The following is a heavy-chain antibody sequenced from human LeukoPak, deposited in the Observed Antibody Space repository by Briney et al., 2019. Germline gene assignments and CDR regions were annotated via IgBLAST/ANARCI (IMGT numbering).Heavy chain of an antibody. D-gene: IGHD3-22*01. Sequence: GGSLRVSCAASGFIFSKAWMSWVRQVPGKGLEWVGRIKSKADGGTTDYAAPVKGRFTISRDDSKNTVFLEMNSPKTEDTGVYFCRYYDNTGYIPLDYWGPGTQVTVSS. CDR2: IKSKADGGTT. CDR1: GFIFSKAW. CDR3: RYYDNTGYIPLDY. V-gene: IGHV3-15*05. J-gene: IGHJ4*02.